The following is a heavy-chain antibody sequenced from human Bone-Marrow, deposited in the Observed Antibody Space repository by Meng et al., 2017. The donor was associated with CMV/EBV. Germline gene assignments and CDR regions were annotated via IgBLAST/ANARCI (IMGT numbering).Heavy chain of an antibody. CDR3: ARARRYYDFWSGFGPTD. D-gene: IGHD3-3*01. Sequence: GSLRLSCAVYGGSLSDYYYSWIRQPPGKGLEWIGEINHSGSTDYNPSLKSRATISVDTSKNQFSLKRTSVTAADTAVYYCARARRYYDFWSGFGPTDWGQGTLVTVSS. CDR2: INHSGST. J-gene: IGHJ4*02. CDR1: GGSLSDYY. V-gene: IGHV4-34*01.